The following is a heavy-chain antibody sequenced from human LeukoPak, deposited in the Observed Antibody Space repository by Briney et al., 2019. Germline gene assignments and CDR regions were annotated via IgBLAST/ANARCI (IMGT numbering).Heavy chain of an antibody. CDR2: IIPIFGTA. CDR3: ARAGCCSSTSCYTSERRWFDP. Sequence: GASVKVSCKASGGTFSSYAISWVRQAPGQGLEWMGGIIPIFGTANYAQKFQGRVTITADESTSTAYMELSSLRSEDTAVYYCARAGCCSSTSCYTSERRWFDPWGQGTLVTVSS. V-gene: IGHV1-69*13. CDR1: GGTFSSYA. D-gene: IGHD2-2*02. J-gene: IGHJ5*02.